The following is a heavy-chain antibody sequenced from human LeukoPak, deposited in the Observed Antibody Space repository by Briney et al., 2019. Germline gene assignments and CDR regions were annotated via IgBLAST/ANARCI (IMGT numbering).Heavy chain of an antibody. V-gene: IGHV3-20*04. CDR2: INWNGGST. D-gene: IGHD5-18*01. CDR3: ARVDTAMGYYYYYMDV. CDR1: GFTFDDYG. J-gene: IGHJ6*03. Sequence: PGGSLRLSCAASGFTFDDYGMSWVRQAPGKGLVWVSGINWNGGSTGYADSVKGRFTISRDNAKNSLYLQMNSLRAEDTALYYCARVDTAMGYYYYYMDVWGKGTTVTVSS.